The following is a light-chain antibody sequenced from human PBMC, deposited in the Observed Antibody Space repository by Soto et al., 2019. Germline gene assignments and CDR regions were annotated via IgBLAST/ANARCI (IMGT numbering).Light chain of an antibody. CDR1: QSVLYTSTGQNH. V-gene: IGKV4-1*01. J-gene: IGKJ4*01. Sequence: DIVMTQSPDSLAVSLGEKAPITCKSSQSVLYTSTGQNHLAWYQQKPAQPPNLLFYCASTRDSGVPYRFGGSGSGEPVTLAVNRLQAEDAAIYFFHQYFRVPVTFGGGT. CDR2: CAS. CDR3: HQYFRVPVT.